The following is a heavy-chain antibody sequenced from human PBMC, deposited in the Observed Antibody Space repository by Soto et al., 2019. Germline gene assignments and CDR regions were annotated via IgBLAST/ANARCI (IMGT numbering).Heavy chain of an antibody. V-gene: IGHV3-74*01. CDR3: ARDRYGDYDHDF. J-gene: IGHJ4*02. CDR2: INSDGSST. D-gene: IGHD4-17*01. Sequence: GGSLRLSCAASGFTFSSYWIHWVRQAPGKGLVWVSRINSDGSSTSYADSVKGRFTISRDNAKNTLYLQMNSLRAEDTAVYYCARDRYGDYDHDFWGQGTLVTVSS. CDR1: GFTFSSYW.